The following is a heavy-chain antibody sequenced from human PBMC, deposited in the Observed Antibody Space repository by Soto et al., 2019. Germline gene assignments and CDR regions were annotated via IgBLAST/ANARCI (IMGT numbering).Heavy chain of an antibody. J-gene: IGHJ6*02. CDR2: ISYDGSNK. V-gene: IGHV3-30*14. CDR1: GFTFSSYA. CDR3: ARDKVYYGMDV. Sequence: GGSLRLSCAASGFTFSSYAMYWVRQAPGKGLEWVAIISYDGSNKNYADSVKGRFTISRDNSKNTLYLQMNSLRAEDTAVYYCARDKVYYGMDVWGQGTTVTSP.